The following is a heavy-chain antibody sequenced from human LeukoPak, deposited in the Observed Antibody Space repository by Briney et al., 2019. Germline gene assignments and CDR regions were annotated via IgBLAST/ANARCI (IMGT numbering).Heavy chain of an antibody. CDR1: GFTFGDYY. Sequence: GGSLRLSCAASGFTFGDYYMSWIRQAPGKGLEWVSCISSSGSTIYYADSVKGRFTISRDNAKNSLYLQMNSLRAEDTALYYCASVYYYGMDVWGQGTTVTVSS. V-gene: IGHV3-11*01. CDR3: ASVYYYGMDV. CDR2: ISSSGSTI. J-gene: IGHJ6*02.